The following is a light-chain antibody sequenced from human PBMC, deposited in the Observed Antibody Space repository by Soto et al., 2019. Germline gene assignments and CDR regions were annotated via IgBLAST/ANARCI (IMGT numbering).Light chain of an antibody. V-gene: IGKV3-15*01. Sequence: EIVMTQSPATLSVSPGERATLSCRASQSVSSNVAWYQQKPGQAPRLLFHGASSRATGIPARFSGSGSGTEFTLTISSLQSEDFAVYYCQQYNSWPTLTFGGGTKVEI. CDR1: QSVSSN. CDR3: QQYNSWPTLT. CDR2: GAS. J-gene: IGKJ4*01.